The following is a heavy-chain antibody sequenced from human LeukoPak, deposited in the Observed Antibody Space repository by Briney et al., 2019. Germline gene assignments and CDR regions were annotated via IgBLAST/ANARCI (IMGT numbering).Heavy chain of an antibody. V-gene: IGHV4-59*01. CDR1: GASISSYY. D-gene: IGHD2-21*02. CDR3: ARGPNTADY. Sequence: SETLSLTCTVSGASISSYYWGWIRQSPGKGLEWLGFIYFSGSTNYNPSLKSRVTISVDTDNNQFSLQLRSVTAEDTAVYFCARGPNTADYWGQGILVTVSS. CDR2: IYFSGST. J-gene: IGHJ4*02.